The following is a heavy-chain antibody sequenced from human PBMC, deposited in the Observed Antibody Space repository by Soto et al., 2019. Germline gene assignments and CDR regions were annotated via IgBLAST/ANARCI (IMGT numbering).Heavy chain of an antibody. CDR1: GDSFSSLS. CDR3: AREIEPMGGPFDL. D-gene: IGHD2-15*01. J-gene: IGHJ4*02. Sequence: QVNLVQSGAEVKKPGSSVKVSCKASGDSFSSLSLNWVRQAPGQGLEWVGGIIPVVGTGTYAQKFQDRVTITADKSTSTVYMELTSLTSEDTAVYYCAREIEPMGGPFDLWGQGTLVTVSS. CDR2: IIPVVGTG. V-gene: IGHV1-69*06.